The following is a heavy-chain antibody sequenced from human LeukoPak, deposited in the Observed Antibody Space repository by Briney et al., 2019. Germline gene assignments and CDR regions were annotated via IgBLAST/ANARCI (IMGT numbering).Heavy chain of an antibody. CDR2: IYYSGST. CDR3: ARWNIVVVPAAILPFDY. J-gene: IGHJ4*02. Sequence: PSETLSLTCTVSGGSISSYYWSWIRQPPGKGLEWIGYIYYSGSTYYNPSLKSRVTISVDTSKNQFSLKLSSVTAADTAVYYCARWNIVVVPAAILPFDYWGQGTLVTVSS. D-gene: IGHD2-2*02. CDR1: GGSISSYY. V-gene: IGHV4-59*08.